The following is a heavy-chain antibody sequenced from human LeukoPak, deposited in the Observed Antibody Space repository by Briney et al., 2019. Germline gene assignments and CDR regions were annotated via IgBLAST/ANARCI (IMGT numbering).Heavy chain of an antibody. V-gene: IGHV3-43*01. D-gene: IGHD2-2*01. CDR2: ISWDGGST. J-gene: IGHJ4*02. CDR1: GFTFEDYT. CDR3: AHGSMYQLDY. Sequence: GGSLRLSCAASGFTFEDYTMHWVRQAPGKGLEWVSLISWDGGSTHYADSVKGRFTISRDNSKNTLYLQMNSLRAEDTAVYYCAHGSMYQLDYWGQGTLVTASS.